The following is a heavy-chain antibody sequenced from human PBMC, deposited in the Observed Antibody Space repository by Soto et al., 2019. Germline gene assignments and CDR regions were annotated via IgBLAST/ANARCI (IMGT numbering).Heavy chain of an antibody. V-gene: IGHV3-23*01. Sequence: EVQLLESGGGLVQPGGSLRLSCAASGFTFSNYGMSWVRQAPGKGLEWVSSIRGRGVSTYYADSVKGRITISRDNSKHTVYLQMHSLRAEDTAVYYCAKRLEISTSYFFDYWGQGTLVTVSS. CDR2: IRGRGVST. D-gene: IGHD2-2*01. CDR1: GFTFSNYG. CDR3: AKRLEISTSYFFDY. J-gene: IGHJ4*02.